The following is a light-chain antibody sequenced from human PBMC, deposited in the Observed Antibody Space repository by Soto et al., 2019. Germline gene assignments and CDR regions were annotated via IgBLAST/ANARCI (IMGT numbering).Light chain of an antibody. J-gene: IGKJ1*01. V-gene: IGKV1-5*01. CDR2: DAS. CDR3: QQYNSYWT. Sequence: DIQMTQSPSILSVSVRYRVTITFRASQSISRWLAWYQQKPGKAPKLLIYDASSLESGVQSRFSGSGSVTELTLTIRSLQPDDFATYYCQQYNSYWTXGQGTKVDIK. CDR1: QSISRW.